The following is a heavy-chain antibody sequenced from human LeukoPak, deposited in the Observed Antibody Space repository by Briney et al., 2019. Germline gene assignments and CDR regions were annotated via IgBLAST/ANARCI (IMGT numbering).Heavy chain of an antibody. CDR3: TTDEDWNYARKDV. V-gene: IGHV3-15*04. CDR2: TVSEIDGGTT. J-gene: IGHJ6*02. CDR1: GFTFSSYA. Sequence: PGGSLRLSCAASGFTFSSYAMSWVRQAPGKGLEWVGQTVSEIDGGTTDYAAPVKGRFTISRDDSKSTLYLQMNSLKIEDTAVYYCTTDEDWNYARKDVWGQGATVIVSS. D-gene: IGHD1-7*01.